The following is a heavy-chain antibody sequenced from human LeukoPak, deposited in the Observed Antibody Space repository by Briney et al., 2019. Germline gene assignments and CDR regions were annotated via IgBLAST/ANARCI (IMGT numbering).Heavy chain of an antibody. V-gene: IGHV4-59*08. J-gene: IGHJ4*02. CDR2: ISHSGST. CDR1: GDSMGNYY. Sequence: SETLSLTCTVSGDSMGNYYWSWIRQPPGKGLEWIGYISHSGSTNYSPSLKSRVTISLDTSKNQFSLRLSSVTAADTAVYYCAGHHPRNTVDFWGQGTLVTVSS. D-gene: IGHD2/OR15-2a*01. CDR3: AGHHPRNTVDF.